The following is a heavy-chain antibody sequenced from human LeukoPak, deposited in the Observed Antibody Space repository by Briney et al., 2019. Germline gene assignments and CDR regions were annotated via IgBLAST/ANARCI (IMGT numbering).Heavy chain of an antibody. CDR1: GFTFNSYS. D-gene: IGHD3-10*01. V-gene: IGHV3-48*04. CDR3: ARYGNGEWQGHYAFDI. J-gene: IGHJ3*02. CDR2: ISSSITTT. Sequence: GGSLILLCAASGFTFNSYSMNWVRQAPGQELERVSYISSSITTTYYADSVKGRFTISRDHAKNSLYLLMNSLRVEDTAVYYCARYGNGEWQGHYAFDIWGHGTMVTVSS.